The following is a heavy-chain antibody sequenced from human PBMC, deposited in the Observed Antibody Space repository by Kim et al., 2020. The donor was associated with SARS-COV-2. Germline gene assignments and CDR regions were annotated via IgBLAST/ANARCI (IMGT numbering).Heavy chain of an antibody. Sequence: GGSLRLSCAASGFTFGDYAMHWVRQAPGKGLEWVSGISWNSGSIGYADSVKGRFTISRDNAKNSLYLQMNSLRAEDTALYYCAKQGGYYDILTGYYQGYYFDYWGQGTLVTVSS. CDR1: GFTFGDYA. CDR2: ISWNSGSI. D-gene: IGHD3-9*01. V-gene: IGHV3-9*01. CDR3: AKQGGYYDILTGYYQGYYFDY. J-gene: IGHJ4*02.